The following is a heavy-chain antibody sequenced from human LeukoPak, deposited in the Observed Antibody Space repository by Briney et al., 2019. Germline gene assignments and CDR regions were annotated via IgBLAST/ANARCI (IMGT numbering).Heavy chain of an antibody. D-gene: IGHD4-11*01. CDR3: ASPGGNYALLGFGY. CDR1: AFTFSSYW. J-gene: IGHJ4*02. CDR2: IDSDGSST. Sequence: AGSLRLSCAASAFTFSSYWMHWVRRAPGKGLVWVSRIDSDGSSTSYADSVKGRFTISRDNAKNTLYLQMNSLRAEDTAVYYCASPGGNYALLGFGYWGQGTLVTVSS. V-gene: IGHV3-74*01.